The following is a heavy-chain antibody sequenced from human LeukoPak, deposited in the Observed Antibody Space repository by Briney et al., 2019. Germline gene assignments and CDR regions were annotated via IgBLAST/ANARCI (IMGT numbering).Heavy chain of an antibody. CDR1: GGSFSGYY. CDR3: ARANGGTAMVKYGMDV. J-gene: IGHJ6*02. D-gene: IGHD5-18*01. CDR2: IYYSGST. V-gene: IGHV4-30-4*01. Sequence: PSETLSLTCAVYGGSFSGYYWSWIRQPPGKGLEWIGYIYYSGSTYYNPSLKSRVTISVDTSKNQFSLKLSSVTAADTAVYYCARANGGTAMVKYGMDVWGQGTTVTVSS.